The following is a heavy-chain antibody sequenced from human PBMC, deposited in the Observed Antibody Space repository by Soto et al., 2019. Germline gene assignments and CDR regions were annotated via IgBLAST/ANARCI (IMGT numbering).Heavy chain of an antibody. CDR2: VYYSGST. J-gene: IGHJ4*01. V-gene: IGHV4-39*01. CDR3: ARQPRGQGYGERGLHFDY. D-gene: IGHD3-16*01. Sequence: PSETLSLTCTVSGGSTNSRSDYWGWIRQPPGKGLEWIGSVYYSGSTHDNPSLQSRVTISVDTSRNQFSLNLISVTAADTAVYFCARQPRGQGYGERGLHFDYWGHGIWVTL. CDR1: GGSTNSRSDY.